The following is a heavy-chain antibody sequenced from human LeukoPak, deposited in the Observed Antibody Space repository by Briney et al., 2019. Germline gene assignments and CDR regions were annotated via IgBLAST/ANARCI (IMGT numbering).Heavy chain of an antibody. D-gene: IGHD6-13*01. J-gene: IGHJ5*02. CDR1: GGTFSSYA. Sequence: SVKVSCKASGGTFSSYAISWVRQAPGQGLEWMGGIIPIFGTANYAQKFQGRVTITADESTSTAYMELSSLRSEDTAVYYCARWAGIAAAGTDWFDPWGQGTLVTVSS. V-gene: IGHV1-69*19. CDR3: ARWAGIAAAGTDWFDP. CDR2: IIPIFGTA.